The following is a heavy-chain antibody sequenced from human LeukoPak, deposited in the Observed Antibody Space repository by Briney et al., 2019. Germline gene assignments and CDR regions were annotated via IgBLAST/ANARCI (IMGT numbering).Heavy chain of an antibody. D-gene: IGHD1-26*01. CDR2: IWYDGSNK. J-gene: IGHJ4*02. CDR1: GFTFSSYG. V-gene: IGHV3-33*01. Sequence: GRSLRLSCAASGFTFSSYGMHWVRQAPGKGLEWVAVIWYDGSNKYYADSVKGRFTISRDNSKNTLYLQMNSLRAEDTAVYYCASAAGWESAYWGQGTLVTVSS. CDR3: ASAAGWESAY.